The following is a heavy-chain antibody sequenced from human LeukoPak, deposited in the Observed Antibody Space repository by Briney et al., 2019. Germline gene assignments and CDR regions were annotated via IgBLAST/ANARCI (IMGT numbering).Heavy chain of an antibody. D-gene: IGHD4-23*01. CDR2: ICYSGGT. CDR1: GGSISSSSYY. CDR3: ARPNGGNSHFDY. V-gene: IGHV4-39*01. Sequence: SETLSLTCTVSGGSISSSSYYWGWIRQPPGKGLEWIGSICYSGGTYYNPSLKSRVTISVDTSKNQFSLKLSSVTAADTAVYYCARPNGGNSHFDYWGQGTLVTVSS. J-gene: IGHJ4*02.